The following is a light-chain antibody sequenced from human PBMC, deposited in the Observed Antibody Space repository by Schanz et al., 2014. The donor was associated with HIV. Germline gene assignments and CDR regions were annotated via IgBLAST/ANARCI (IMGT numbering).Light chain of an antibody. V-gene: IGLV2-14*01. CDR2: EVS. Sequence: QSALTQPASVSGSPGQSITIPCTGTSSDVGGYNYVAWYQQHPGKAPKVMIYEVSKRPSGVPDRFSGSKSGNTASLTISGLQAEDEADYYCSSYTSSSSYVFGTGTKLTVL. CDR3: SSYTSSSSYV. CDR1: SSDVGGYNY. J-gene: IGLJ1*01.